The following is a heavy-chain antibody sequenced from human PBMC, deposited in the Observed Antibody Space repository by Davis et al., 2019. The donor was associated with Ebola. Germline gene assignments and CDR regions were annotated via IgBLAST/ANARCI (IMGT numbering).Heavy chain of an antibody. J-gene: IGHJ6*03. CDR3: ARAELYYYYYMDV. D-gene: IGHD1-14*01. Sequence: AASVKVSCKASGYIFTSDDINWVRQAPGQGLEWMGWMNANSGKTGYARKFQDRVTMTRDTSMNTAYMELSSLRSEDTAVYYCARAELYYYYYMDVWGKGTTVTVSS. CDR2: MNANSGKT. V-gene: IGHV1-8*01. CDR1: GYIFTSDD.